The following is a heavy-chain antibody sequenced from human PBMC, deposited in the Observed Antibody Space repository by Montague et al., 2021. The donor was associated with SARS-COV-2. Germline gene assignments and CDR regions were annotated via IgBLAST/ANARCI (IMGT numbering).Heavy chain of an antibody. V-gene: IGHV4-34*01. J-gene: IGHJ4*02. D-gene: IGHD3-9*01. CDR2: VNQSGGT. Sequence: SETLSLTCAVLGGSLSNNYWTWVRQPPGKGLEWIGEVNQSGGTTHYNPXHKGRVKISVDRSSNQMSLNLESVTAADTAVYYCARVSLYFEGFDSWGPGILVAVSS. CDR1: GGSLSNNY. CDR3: ARVSLYFEGFDS.